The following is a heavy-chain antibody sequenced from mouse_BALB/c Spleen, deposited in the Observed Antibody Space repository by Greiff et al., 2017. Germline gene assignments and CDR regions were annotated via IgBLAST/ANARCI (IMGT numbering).Heavy chain of an antibody. J-gene: IGHJ2*01. D-gene: IGHD2-14*01. CDR2: ILPGSGST. V-gene: IGHV1-9*01. CDR1: GYTFSSYW. CDR3: ARRGVLDY. Sequence: VQLQQSGAELMKPGASVKISCKATGYTFSSYWIEWVKQRPGHGLEWMGEILPGSGSTKYNEKFKGKATFTAATSSNTAYMQLSSLTSADSAVYYCARRGVLDYWGQGTTLTVSS.